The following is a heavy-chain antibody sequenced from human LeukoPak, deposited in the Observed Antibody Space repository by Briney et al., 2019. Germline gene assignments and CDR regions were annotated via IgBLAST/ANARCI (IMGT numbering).Heavy chain of an antibody. Sequence: GGSLRLSCAASGFTFSDYFMSWIRQAPGKGLEWVSYISSSSSTIYYADSVKGRFTISRDNAKNSLYLQMNSLRAEDTAVYYCARSYYDSSARDYFDYWGQGTLVTVSS. J-gene: IGHJ4*02. CDR3: ARSYYDSSARDYFDY. CDR1: GFTFSDYF. D-gene: IGHD3-22*01. V-gene: IGHV3-11*04. CDR2: ISSSSSTI.